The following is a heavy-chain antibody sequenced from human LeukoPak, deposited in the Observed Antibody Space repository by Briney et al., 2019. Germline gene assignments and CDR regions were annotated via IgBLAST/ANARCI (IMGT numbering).Heavy chain of an antibody. J-gene: IGHJ3*02. Sequence: PSETLSPTCAVYGGFFSGYYWRWLRQPPGKGLEWIGEINHSGSTNYNPSLKSRVTISVDTSKNQFSLKLSSVTAADTAVYYCARDLLGDYGTFDIWGQGAMVTVSS. CDR1: GGFFSGYY. V-gene: IGHV4-34*01. CDR2: INHSGST. D-gene: IGHD4-17*01. CDR3: ARDLLGDYGTFDI.